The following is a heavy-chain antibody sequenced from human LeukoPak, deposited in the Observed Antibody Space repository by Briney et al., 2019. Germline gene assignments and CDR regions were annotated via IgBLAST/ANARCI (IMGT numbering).Heavy chain of an antibody. V-gene: IGHV1-18*01. D-gene: IGHD3-10*01. CDR3: ARDRGPLLLWFGELLSGFDY. CDR1: GYTFTSYG. J-gene: IGHJ4*02. Sequence: GASVKVSCKASGYTFTSYGISWVRQAPGQGLEWMGWISAYNGNTNYAQKLRGRVTMTTDTSTSTAYMELRSLRSDDTAVYYCARDRGPLLLWFGELLSGFDYWGQGTLVTVSS. CDR2: ISAYNGNT.